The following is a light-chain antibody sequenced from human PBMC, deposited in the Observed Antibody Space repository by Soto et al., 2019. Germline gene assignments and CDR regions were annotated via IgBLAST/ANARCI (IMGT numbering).Light chain of an antibody. CDR2: KAS. Sequence: DIQMTQSPSTLSASVGDRVTITCRASQSISSWLAWYQQKPGKAPKLLIYKASSLESGVPSRFSGSGSGTEFTLTISSLQPDDFGSYYCQQYNRYSLTFGGGTKVDIK. V-gene: IGKV1-5*03. CDR1: QSISSW. J-gene: IGKJ4*01. CDR3: QQYNRYSLT.